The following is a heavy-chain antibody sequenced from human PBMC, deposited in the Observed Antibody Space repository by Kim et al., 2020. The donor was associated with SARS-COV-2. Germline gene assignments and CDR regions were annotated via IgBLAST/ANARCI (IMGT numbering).Heavy chain of an antibody. CDR3: AKARTGY. V-gene: IGHV3-23*01. Sequence: SGGRTYYADSVKGRFTISRDNSKNTLYLQMNSLRAEDTAVYYCAKARTGYWGQGTLVTVSS. CDR2: SGGRT. J-gene: IGHJ4*02. D-gene: IGHD1-1*01.